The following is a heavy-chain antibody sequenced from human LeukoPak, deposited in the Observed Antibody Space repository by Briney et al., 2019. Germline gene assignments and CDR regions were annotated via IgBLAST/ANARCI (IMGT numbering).Heavy chain of an antibody. CDR2: ISYDGSNK. CDR1: GFTFSSYG. Sequence: PGRSLRLSCAASGFTFSSYGMHWVRQAPGKGLEWVAVISYDGSNKYYADSVKGRFTISRDNSKNTLYLQMNSLRAEDTAVYYCAKDLFSYSSSSGGMDVWGQGTTVTVSS. J-gene: IGHJ6*02. CDR3: AKDLFSYSSSSGGMDV. D-gene: IGHD6-13*01. V-gene: IGHV3-30*18.